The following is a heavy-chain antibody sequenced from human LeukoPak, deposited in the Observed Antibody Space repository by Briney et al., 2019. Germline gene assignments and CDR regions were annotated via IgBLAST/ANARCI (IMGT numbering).Heavy chain of an antibody. D-gene: IGHD2-15*01. CDR1: GFTFSNYA. CDR2: ISYDGSNR. Sequence: GGSLRLSCAASGFTFSNYAMHWVRQAPGKELEWVALISYDGSNRDYADSVKGRFTISRDKSKNTLYLQLNSLRAEDTAVYFCARQSGGPYNWFDPWGQGTLVTVSS. V-gene: IGHV3-30*14. J-gene: IGHJ5*02. CDR3: ARQSGGPYNWFDP.